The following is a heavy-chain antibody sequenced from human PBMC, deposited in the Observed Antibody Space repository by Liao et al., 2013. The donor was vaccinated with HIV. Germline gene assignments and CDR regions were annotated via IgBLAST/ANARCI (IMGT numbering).Heavy chain of an antibody. Sequence: QVQLQESGPGLANASQTLSLICTVYGDSIGTDTYYWSWIRQPAGKGLEWIGRFYSSGTSTYNPSLQGRVTISVDTSKNQFSLKLSSVTAADTAVYYCAREGSSGPYYMDVWGKGTTVTVSS. D-gene: IGHD6-19*01. J-gene: IGHJ6*03. CDR1: GDSIGTDTYY. CDR2: FYSSGTS. V-gene: IGHV4-61*02. CDR3: AREGSSGPYYMDV.